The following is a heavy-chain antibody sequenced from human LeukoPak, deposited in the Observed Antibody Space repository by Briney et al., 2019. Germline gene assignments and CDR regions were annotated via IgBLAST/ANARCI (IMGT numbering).Heavy chain of an antibody. CDR3: AKIPLPNIAVAGTVDY. J-gene: IGHJ4*02. CDR1: GFTFDDYA. Sequence: QPGRSLRLSCAASGFTFDDYAMHWVRQAPGKGLEWVSGISGSGGSTYYADSVKGRFTISRDNSKNTLYLQMNSLRAEDTAVYYCAKIPLPNIAVAGTVDYWGREPWSPSPQ. CDR2: ISGSGGST. D-gene: IGHD6-19*01. V-gene: IGHV3-23*01.